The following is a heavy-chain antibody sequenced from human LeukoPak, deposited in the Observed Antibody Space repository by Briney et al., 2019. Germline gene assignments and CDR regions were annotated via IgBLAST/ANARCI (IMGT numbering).Heavy chain of an antibody. CDR2: IYYSGTT. D-gene: IGHD1-20*01. CDR3: ARVLPITPYFDY. J-gene: IGHJ4*02. V-gene: IGHV4-39*07. Sequence: SETLSLTRTVSGGSISSGFYYWGWIRQPPGKGLEWIGSIYYSGTTYYNPSLKSRVNISVDTSKNQFSLKLSSVTAADTAVYYCARVLPITPYFDYWGQGTLVTVSS. CDR1: GGSISSGFYY.